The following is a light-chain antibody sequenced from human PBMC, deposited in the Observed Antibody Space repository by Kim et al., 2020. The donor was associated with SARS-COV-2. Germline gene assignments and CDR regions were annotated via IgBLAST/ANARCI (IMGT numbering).Light chain of an antibody. CDR1: QSVLYSSNNKNY. V-gene: IGKV4-1*01. CDR2: WAS. CDR3: QQYYSTLPYS. Sequence: DIVMTQSPDSLAVSLGERATINCKSSQSVLYSSNNKNYLAWYQQKPGQPPKLLIYWASTRESGVPDRFSGGGSGTDFTLTISSLQAEDVAVYYCQQYYSTLPYSFGQGTKLEI. J-gene: IGKJ2*03.